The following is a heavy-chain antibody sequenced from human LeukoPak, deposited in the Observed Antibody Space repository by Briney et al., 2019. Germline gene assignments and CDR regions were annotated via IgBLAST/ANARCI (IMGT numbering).Heavy chain of an antibody. D-gene: IGHD3-10*01. CDR2: IIPIFGTA. V-gene: IGHV1-69*13. Sequence: GASVKVSCKASGGTFSSYAISWVRQAPGQGLESMGGIIPIFGTANYAQKFQGRVTITADESTSTAYMELSSLRSEDMAVYYCASSMVRGGWEGVWGQGTTVTVSS. CDR3: ASSMVRGGWEGV. J-gene: IGHJ6*02. CDR1: GGTFSSYA.